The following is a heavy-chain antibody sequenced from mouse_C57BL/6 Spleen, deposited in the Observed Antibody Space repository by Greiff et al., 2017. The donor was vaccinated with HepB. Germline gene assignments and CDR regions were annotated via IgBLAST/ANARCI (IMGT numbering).Heavy chain of an antibody. CDR1: GYSITSGYY. CDR2: ISYDGSN. V-gene: IGHV3-6*01. Sequence: VQLKESGPGLVKPSQSLSLTCSVTGYSITSGYYWHWIRQFPGNKLEWMCYISYDGSNNYNPSLKNRISVTRVTSKNQFFLKLNSVTTEDTATYYCARVEGRGFDYWGRGTTLTVSS. J-gene: IGHJ2*01. CDR3: ARVEGRGFDY. D-gene: IGHD3-3*01.